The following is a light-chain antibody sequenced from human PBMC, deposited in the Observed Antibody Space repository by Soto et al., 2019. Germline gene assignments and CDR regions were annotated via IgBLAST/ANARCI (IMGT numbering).Light chain of an antibody. V-gene: IGLV2-11*01. J-gene: IGLJ3*02. CDR1: NNDVGGYNY. Sequence: QSALTQPRSVSGSPGQSVTISCTGTNNDVGGYNYVSWYQQHPDKAPKLMIYDVSERPSGVPDRFSGSKSGNTASLTISGLQAEDEADYYCCSYGGRYTVWVFSGGTKVTVL. CDR2: DVS. CDR3: CSYGGRYTVWV.